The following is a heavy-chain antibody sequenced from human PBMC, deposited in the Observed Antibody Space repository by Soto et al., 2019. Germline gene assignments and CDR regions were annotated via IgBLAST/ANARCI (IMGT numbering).Heavy chain of an antibody. CDR3: ARPLWRDDYNWGYFDL. J-gene: IGHJ2*01. D-gene: IGHD4-4*01. CDR1: GFTFSSYA. CDR2: ISYDGSNK. Sequence: GGSLRLSCAASGFTFSSYAMHWVRQAPGKGLEWVAVISYDGSNKYYADSVKGRXTISRDNSKNTLYLQMNSLRTEDTAVYYCARPLWRDDYNWGYFDLWGRGXXVTVSS. V-gene: IGHV3-30-3*01.